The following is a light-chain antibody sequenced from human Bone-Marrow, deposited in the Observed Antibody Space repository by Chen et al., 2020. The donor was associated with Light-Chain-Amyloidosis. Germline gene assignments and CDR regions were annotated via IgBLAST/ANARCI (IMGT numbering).Light chain of an antibody. CDR1: SSDVGGDNH. V-gene: IGLV2-14*01. Sequence: QSALTQPASVSGSPGQSITISCTGTSSDVGGDNHVSWYQQHPDKAPKLMSYEVTNRPSWVPDSFSGSKSDNTASLTSSGLETEDEADYFCSSYTITNTLVVGSGTRVTVL. J-gene: IGLJ1*01. CDR2: EVT. CDR3: SSYTITNTLV.